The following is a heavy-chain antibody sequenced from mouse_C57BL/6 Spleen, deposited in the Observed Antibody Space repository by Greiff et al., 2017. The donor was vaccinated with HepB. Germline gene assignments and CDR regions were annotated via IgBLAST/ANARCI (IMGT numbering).Heavy chain of an antibody. J-gene: IGHJ2*01. Sequence: EVQLQQSGPVLVKPGASVKMSCKASGYTFTDYYMNWVKQSHGKSLEWIGVINPYNGGTSYNQKFKGKATLTVDKSSSTAYMDLNSLTSEDSAVYYCANYYGSSYYFDYWGQGTTLTVSS. D-gene: IGHD1-1*01. CDR1: GYTFTDYY. CDR3: ANYYGSSYYFDY. V-gene: IGHV1-19*01. CDR2: INPYNGGT.